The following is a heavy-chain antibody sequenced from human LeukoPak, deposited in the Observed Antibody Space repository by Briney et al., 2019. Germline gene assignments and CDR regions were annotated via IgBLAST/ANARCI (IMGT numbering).Heavy chain of an antibody. Sequence: PGRSLRLSCAASGFTFDDYAMHWVRQAPGKGLEWASGISWNSGSIGYADSVKGRFTISRDNAKNSLYLQMNSLRAEDTALYYCAKDTSFDYWGQGTLVTVSS. CDR3: AKDTSFDY. CDR2: ISWNSGSI. CDR1: GFTFDDYA. J-gene: IGHJ4*02. V-gene: IGHV3-9*01.